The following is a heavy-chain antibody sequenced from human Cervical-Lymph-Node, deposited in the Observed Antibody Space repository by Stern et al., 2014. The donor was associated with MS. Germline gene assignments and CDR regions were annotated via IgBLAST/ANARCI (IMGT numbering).Heavy chain of an antibody. V-gene: IGHV1-24*01. J-gene: IGHJ6*02. D-gene: IGHD1-26*01. Sequence: QVQLLQPGAEVKKPGASVKVSCKVSGYTLTELSMHWVRQAPGKGLEWMGGFDPEDGETIYAQKFQGRVTMTEDTSTDTAYMELSSLRSEDTAVYYCAKGGRVGAPTYYGMDVWGQGTAVTVSS. CDR3: AKGGRVGAPTYYGMDV. CDR2: FDPEDGET. CDR1: GYTLTELS.